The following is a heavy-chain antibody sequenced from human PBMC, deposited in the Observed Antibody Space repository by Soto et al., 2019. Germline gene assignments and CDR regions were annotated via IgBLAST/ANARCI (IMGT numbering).Heavy chain of an antibody. D-gene: IGHD3-3*01. CDR2: IIPIFGTA. J-gene: IGHJ5*02. V-gene: IGHV1-69*01. CDR3: ARAGLRNFDFWSGPLFNWFDP. Sequence: QVQLVQSGAEVKKPGSSVKVSCKASGGTFSSYAISWVQQAPGQGLEWMGGIIPIFGTANYAQKFQGRVTITADESTSTAYMEVRRLRSEDTGVYYCARAGLRNFDFWSGPLFNWFDPWGQGNLVNVSS. CDR1: GGTFSSYA.